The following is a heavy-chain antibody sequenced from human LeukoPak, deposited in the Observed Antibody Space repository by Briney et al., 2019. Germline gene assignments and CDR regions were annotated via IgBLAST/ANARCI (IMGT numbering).Heavy chain of an antibody. V-gene: IGHV4-59*08. J-gene: IGHJ4*02. Sequence: ETLSLTCTVSGGSISSYYWSWIRQPPRKGLEWIGYMYYSGSTNYNPSLRSRVTISVDTSKNQFSLKLSSVTAADTAVYYCARNLGSGWYYDYWGQGILVTVSS. CDR1: GGSISSYY. CDR2: MYYSGST. CDR3: ARNLGSGWYYDY. D-gene: IGHD6-19*01.